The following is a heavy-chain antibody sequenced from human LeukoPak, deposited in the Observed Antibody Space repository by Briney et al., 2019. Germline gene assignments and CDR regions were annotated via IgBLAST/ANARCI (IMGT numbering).Heavy chain of an antibody. D-gene: IGHD3-22*01. V-gene: IGHV4-34*01. Sequence: PSETLSLTCAVYGGSFSGYYWSWIRQPPGKGLQWIGEINHSGSTNYNPSLKSRVTISVDTSKNQFSLKLSSVTAADTAVYYCARGLRNVVIFWYYFDYWGQGTLVTVSS. CDR3: ARGLRNVVIFWYYFDY. J-gene: IGHJ4*02. CDR1: GGSFSGYY. CDR2: INHSGST.